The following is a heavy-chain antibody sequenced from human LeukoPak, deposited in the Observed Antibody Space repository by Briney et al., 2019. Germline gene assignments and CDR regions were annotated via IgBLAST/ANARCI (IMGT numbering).Heavy chain of an antibody. J-gene: IGHJ4*02. V-gene: IGHV1-46*01. CDR1: GYTFTSYY. Sequence: ASVKVSCKASGYTFTSYYMHWVRQAPGQGLEWMGIINPSGGSTSYAQNFQGRVTMTRDTSTSTVYMELSSLRSEDTAVYYCASDPGGYCSSTSCPFYFDYWGQGTLVTVSS. D-gene: IGHD2-2*01. CDR2: INPSGGST. CDR3: ASDPGGYCSSTSCPFYFDY.